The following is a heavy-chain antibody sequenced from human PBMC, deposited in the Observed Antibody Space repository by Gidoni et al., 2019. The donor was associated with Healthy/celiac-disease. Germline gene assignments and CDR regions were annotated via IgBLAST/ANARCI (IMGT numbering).Heavy chain of an antibody. CDR3: ARERSVTTEYYFDY. D-gene: IGHD4-17*01. CDR2: IYYSGST. V-gene: IGHV4-31*03. J-gene: IGHJ4*02. CDR1: GASISRGGYY. Sequence: QAQLQESGPGLVKPSQTLSLTCTVSGASISRGGYYWSWIPQHPGKGLEWIGYIYYSGSTYYNPSLKSRVTISVDTSKNQFSLKLSSVTAADTAVYYCARERSVTTEYYFDYWGQRTLVTVSS.